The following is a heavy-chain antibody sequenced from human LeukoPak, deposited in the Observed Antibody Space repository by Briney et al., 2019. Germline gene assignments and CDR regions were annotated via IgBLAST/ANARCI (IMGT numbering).Heavy chain of an antibody. CDR2: IYSGGNT. CDR3: ARRAGDYSHPYDY. CDR1: GFTFSSYA. J-gene: IGHJ4*02. D-gene: IGHD3-22*01. V-gene: IGHV3-53*01. Sequence: GGSLRLSCAASGFTFSSYAMSWVRQAPGKGLEWVSFIYSGGNTHNSDSVKGRFTISRDNSKNTLYLQMNTLRAEDTAVYYCARRAGDYSHPYDYWGQGTLVTVSS.